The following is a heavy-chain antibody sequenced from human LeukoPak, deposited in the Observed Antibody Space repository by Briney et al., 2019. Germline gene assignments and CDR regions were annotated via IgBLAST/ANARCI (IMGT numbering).Heavy chain of an antibody. D-gene: IGHD6-19*01. Sequence: GGSLRLSCAASGFTFSSYWMHWVRQAPGKGLVWVSRINSDGSTTTYADSVKGRFTISRDNANNTLYLQMNSLRAEDTAVYYCARESAVAGRGRWFDPWGQGTLVTVSS. CDR3: ARESAVAGRGRWFDP. J-gene: IGHJ5*02. V-gene: IGHV3-74*01. CDR1: GFTFSSYW. CDR2: INSDGSTT.